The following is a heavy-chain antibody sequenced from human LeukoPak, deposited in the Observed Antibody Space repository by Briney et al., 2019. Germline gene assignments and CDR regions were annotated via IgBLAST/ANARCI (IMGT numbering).Heavy chain of an antibody. D-gene: IGHD1-26*01. V-gene: IGHV1-69*05. CDR3: ARAPEYSGSYLLYYYYMDV. CDR1: GGTFSSYA. CDR2: IIPIFGTA. Sequence: SVKVSCKASGGTFSSYAISWVRQAPGQGLEWMGGIIPIFGTANYAQKFQGRVTITTDESTSTAYMELSSLRSEDTAVYYCARAPEYSGSYLLYYYYMDVWGKGTTVTVSS. J-gene: IGHJ6*03.